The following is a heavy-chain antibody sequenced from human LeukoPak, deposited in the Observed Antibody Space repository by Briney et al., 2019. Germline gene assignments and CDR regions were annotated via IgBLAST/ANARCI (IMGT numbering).Heavy chain of an antibody. CDR2: INHSGST. CDR3: ARGRIAARRGYFDY. CDR1: GSSISSSVYY. D-gene: IGHD6-6*01. J-gene: IGHJ4*02. V-gene: IGHV4-39*07. Sequence: SETLSLTCTVSGSSISSSVYYWGWIRQPPGKGLEWIGEINHSGSTNYNPSLKSRVTISVDTSKNQFSLKLSSVTAADTAVYYCARGRIAARRGYFDYWGQGTLVTVSS.